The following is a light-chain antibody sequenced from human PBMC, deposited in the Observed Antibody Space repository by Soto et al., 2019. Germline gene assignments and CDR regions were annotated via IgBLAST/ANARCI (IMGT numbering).Light chain of an antibody. V-gene: IGKV1-6*01. CDR1: QGIRSD. CDR2: AAS. CDR3: LQDNKYPLT. Sequence: IQMTQSPSSLSASVGDRVTITCRASQGIRSDLGWYQQRPGEAPKVLIYAASSLQGGVPSRFSGSGSGTDFTLTISSLQPEDFATYYCLQDNKYPLTFGGGTKVDIK. J-gene: IGKJ4*01.